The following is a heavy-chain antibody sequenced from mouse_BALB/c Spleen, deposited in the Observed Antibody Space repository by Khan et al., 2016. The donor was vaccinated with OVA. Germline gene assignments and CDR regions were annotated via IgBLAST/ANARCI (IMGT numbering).Heavy chain of an antibody. D-gene: IGHD1-1*01. CDR2: ISCYNGST. V-gene: IGHV1S34*01. Sequence: LVKTGASVKISCKASGYSFTGYYMHWVKQSHGTSLEWIGYISCYNGSTTYNQKFKGKATFTVDTSSSTAYMQFNSLTSEDSAVYYGARGDYYGSSSCAYWGQGTLVTVSA. CDR3: ARGDYYGSSSCAY. CDR1: GYSFTGYY. J-gene: IGHJ3*01.